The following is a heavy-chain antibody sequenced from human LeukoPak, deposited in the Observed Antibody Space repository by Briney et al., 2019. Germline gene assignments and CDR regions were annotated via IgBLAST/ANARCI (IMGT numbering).Heavy chain of an antibody. CDR2: ISYDGSNK. D-gene: IGHD4-17*01. J-gene: IGHJ4*02. CDR3: ARGGYGDTIDY. Sequence: PGRSLGLSCAASGFTFSSYAMHWVRQAPGKGLEWVAVISYDGSNKYYADSVKGRFTISRDNSKNTLYLQMNSLRAEDTAVYYCARGGYGDTIDYWGQGTLVTVSS. V-gene: IGHV3-30*04. CDR1: GFTFSSYA.